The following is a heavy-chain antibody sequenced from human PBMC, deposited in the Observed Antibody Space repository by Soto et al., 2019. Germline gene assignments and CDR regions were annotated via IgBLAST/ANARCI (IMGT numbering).Heavy chain of an antibody. D-gene: IGHD5-12*01. V-gene: IGHV1-69*13. Sequence: SVKVSCKASGGTFSSYAISWVRQAPGQGLEWMGGIIPIFGTANYAQKFQGRVTITADESTSTAYMELSSLRSEDTAVYYCARGGYSGYDWAYRFDYWGQGTLVTVSS. J-gene: IGHJ4*02. CDR1: GGTFSSYA. CDR2: IIPIFGTA. CDR3: ARGGYSGYDWAYRFDY.